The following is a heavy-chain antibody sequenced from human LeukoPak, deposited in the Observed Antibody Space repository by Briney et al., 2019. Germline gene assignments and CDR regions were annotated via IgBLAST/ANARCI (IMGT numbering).Heavy chain of an antibody. D-gene: IGHD3-9*01. V-gene: IGHV4-34*01. CDR3: ARDRDDILTGYNWFDP. J-gene: IGHJ5*02. Sequence: SETLSLTCAVYGGSFSGYHWSWIRQPPGKGLEWIGEINHSGSTNYNPSLKSRVTISVDTSKNQFSLKLSSVTAADTAVYYCARDRDDILTGYNWFDPWGQGTLVTVSS. CDR1: GGSFSGYH. CDR2: INHSGST.